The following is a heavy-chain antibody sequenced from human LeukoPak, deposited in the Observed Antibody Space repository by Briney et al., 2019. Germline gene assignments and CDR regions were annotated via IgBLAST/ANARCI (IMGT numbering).Heavy chain of an antibody. CDR1: GGSFSGYY. J-gene: IGHJ4*02. CDR3: ARGRVYEYVWGSYRFDY. V-gene: IGHV4-34*01. CDR2: INHSGST. D-gene: IGHD3-16*02. Sequence: KSSETLSLTCAVYGGSFSGYYWSWIRQPPGKGLEWIGEINHSGSTNYNPSLKSRVTISVDTSKNQFSLKLSSVTAADTAVYYCARGRVYEYVWGSYRFDYWGQGTLVTVSS.